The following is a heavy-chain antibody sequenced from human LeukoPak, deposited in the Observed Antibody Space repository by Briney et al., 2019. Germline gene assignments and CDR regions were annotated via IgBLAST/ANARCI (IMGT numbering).Heavy chain of an antibody. Sequence: SETLSLTCTVSGGSISSSSYYWGWIRQPPGKGLEWIGSIYYSGSTYYNPSLKSRVTISVDTSKNQFSLKLSSVTAADTAVYYCARGTYYDFWSAKNYFDHWGQGTLVTVSS. CDR3: ARGTYYDFWSAKNYFDH. D-gene: IGHD3-3*01. CDR2: IYYSGST. CDR1: GGSISSSSYY. J-gene: IGHJ4*02. V-gene: IGHV4-39*07.